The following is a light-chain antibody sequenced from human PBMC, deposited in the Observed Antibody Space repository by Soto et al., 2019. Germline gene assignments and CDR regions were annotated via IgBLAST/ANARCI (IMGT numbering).Light chain of an antibody. CDR3: QQSYSTPL. CDR2: GAS. Sequence: DLHMTQSPSSLSASVGDRVTITCRASQNISNYLHWYQQKPGRAPNLLIYGASSLQSGVPSRFSGSGSGTHFTLTITSLQPEDFATYYCQQSYSTPLFGQGTKVDIK. CDR1: QNISNY. J-gene: IGKJ1*01. V-gene: IGKV1-39*01.